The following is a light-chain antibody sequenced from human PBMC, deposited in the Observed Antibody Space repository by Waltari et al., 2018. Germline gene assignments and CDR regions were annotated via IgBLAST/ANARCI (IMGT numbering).Light chain of an antibody. V-gene: IGKV4-1*01. CDR1: QSLLCSPNNKNY. Sequence: DIVMTQYPESLAVSLGERATINCKASQSLLCSPNNKNYLAWYQQKPGQPPKVLIYWASIRASGVPDRFGGSGSGTEFTLTISSLQAEDVAVYSCQQYYVTPYTFGQGTKLEI. CDR3: QQYYVTPYT. J-gene: IGKJ2*01. CDR2: WAS.